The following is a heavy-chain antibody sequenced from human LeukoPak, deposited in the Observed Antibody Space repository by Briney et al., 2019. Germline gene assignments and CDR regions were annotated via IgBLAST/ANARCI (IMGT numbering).Heavy chain of an antibody. J-gene: IGHJ6*03. CDR3: ARVPIMYSSRPDYYYYYYMDV. Sequence: PGGSLRLSCAASGFTFTNNFMSWVRHAPGKGLEWVSGINWNGGSTGYVDSVKGRFTISRDNAKNSLYLQMNSLRAEDTALYYCARVPIMYSSRPDYYYYYYMDVWGKGTTVTVSS. V-gene: IGHV3-20*04. CDR2: INWNGGST. CDR1: GFTFTNNF. D-gene: IGHD6-13*01.